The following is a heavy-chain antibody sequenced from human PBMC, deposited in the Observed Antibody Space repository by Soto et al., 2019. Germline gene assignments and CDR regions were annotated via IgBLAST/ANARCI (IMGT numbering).Heavy chain of an antibody. D-gene: IGHD3-22*01. CDR1: GLTFSNAW. V-gene: IGHV3-15*01. CDR3: TTGLTYYYDSSGYYWAGGMDV. CDR2: IKSKSDGETT. J-gene: IGHJ6*02. Sequence: GSLRLSFAASGLTFSNAWMNWVRQAPGKGLEWVGRIKSKSDGETTDYAAPVKGRFTISRDDSKNTLYLQMNSLKTEDTAVYYCTTGLTYYYDSSGYYWAGGMDVWGQGITVTVYS.